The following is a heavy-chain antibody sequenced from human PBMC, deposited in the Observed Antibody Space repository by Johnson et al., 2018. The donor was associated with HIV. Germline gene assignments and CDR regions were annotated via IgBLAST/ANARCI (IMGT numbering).Heavy chain of an antibody. V-gene: IGHV3-66*02. CDR1: GFSVSSNY. CDR3: ARPWDSTLAFDV. CDR2: IYSGGST. Sequence: QLVESGGGLVQPGGSLRLSCAVSGFSVSSNYMSWVRQAPGKGLEWVSVIYSGGSTYNADSVTGRFTVSRDISKNTVYLQRNSLRVEDTAVYYCARPWDSTLAFDVWGQGTMVTVSS. J-gene: IGHJ3*01. D-gene: IGHD2/OR15-2a*01.